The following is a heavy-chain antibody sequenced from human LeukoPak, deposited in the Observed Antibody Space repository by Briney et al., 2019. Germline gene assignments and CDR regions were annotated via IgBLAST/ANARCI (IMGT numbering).Heavy chain of an antibody. Sequence: GGSLRLSCAASGFRFYSYAMHWVRQAPGKGLEWVASISFDGSEKYYRDSMKGRFTISRDNSKNTVSLQMNSLRPEDTAVYYCARSPGPAAVAFDYWGQGTLVTVSS. J-gene: IGHJ4*02. CDR1: GFRFYSYA. CDR2: ISFDGSEK. V-gene: IGHV3-30*04. D-gene: IGHD6-13*01. CDR3: ARSPGPAAVAFDY.